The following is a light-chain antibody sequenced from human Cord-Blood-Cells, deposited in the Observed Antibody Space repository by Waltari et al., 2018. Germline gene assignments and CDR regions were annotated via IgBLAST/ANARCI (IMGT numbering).Light chain of an antibody. V-gene: IGKV1-13*02. J-gene: IGKJ3*01. CDR2: DAS. Sequence: AIQLTQSPSSLSASVGDRVTITCRASQGISSALAWYQQKPGKAPKLLIYDASNLESRVPSRFCGSGSGTEFTLTSSCQQPEDFATYYGQQFNSYPFTFGPGTKVDIK. CDR1: QGISSA. CDR3: QQFNSYPFT.